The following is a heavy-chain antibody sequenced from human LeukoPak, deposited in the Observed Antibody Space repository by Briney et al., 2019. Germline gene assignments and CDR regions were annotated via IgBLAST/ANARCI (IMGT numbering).Heavy chain of an antibody. Sequence: SGGXXXSYXWSWIRQPAGKGLEWIGRIYTSGSTNYNPSLKSRVTMSVDTSKNQFSLKLSSVTAADTAVYYCARESPFSSYLIDYWGQGTLVTVSS. V-gene: IGHV4-4*07. CDR3: ARESPFSSYLIDY. J-gene: IGHJ4*02. CDR1: GGXXXSYX. CDR2: IYTSGST.